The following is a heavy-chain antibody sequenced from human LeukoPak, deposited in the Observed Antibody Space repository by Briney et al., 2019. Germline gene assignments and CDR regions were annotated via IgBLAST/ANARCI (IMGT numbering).Heavy chain of an antibody. CDR1: GYTFTSYG. Sequence: ASVEVSCKASGYTFTSYGISWVRQAPGQGLEWMGWISAYNGNTNYAQKLQGRVTMTTDTSTSTAYMELRSLRSDDTAVYYCAREYCSGGSCYSMFHYWGQGTLVTVSS. V-gene: IGHV1-18*01. J-gene: IGHJ4*02. CDR3: AREYCSGGSCYSMFHY. CDR2: ISAYNGNT. D-gene: IGHD2-15*01.